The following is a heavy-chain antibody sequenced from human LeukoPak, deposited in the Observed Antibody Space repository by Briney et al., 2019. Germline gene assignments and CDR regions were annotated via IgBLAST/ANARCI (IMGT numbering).Heavy chain of an antibody. CDR1: GGSISSSSYY. CDR3: ATPSRTTFGVATDFDI. D-gene: IGHD3-3*01. Sequence: SETLSLTCTVSGGSISSSSYYWGWIRQPPGKGLEWIGSIYYSGSTYYNPSLKSRVTISVDTSKNQFSLKLSPVTAADTAVYYCATPSRTTFGVATDFDIWGQGTRVTVSS. J-gene: IGHJ3*02. V-gene: IGHV4-39*07. CDR2: IYYSGST.